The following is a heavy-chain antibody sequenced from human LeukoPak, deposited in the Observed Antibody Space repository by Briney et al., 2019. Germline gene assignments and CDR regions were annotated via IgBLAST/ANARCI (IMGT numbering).Heavy chain of an antibody. J-gene: IGHJ4*02. CDR2: ISGSSDNT. D-gene: IGHD6-6*01. CDR1: GFTFSSYA. V-gene: IGHV3-23*01. CDR3: AKWKYSNSGIDDY. Sequence: GGSLRLSCAASGFTFSSYAMSWVRQVPGKGLEWVSVISGSSDNTYYADSVKGRFTISRDNSKNMLYLQMNSLRAEDTAVYYCAKWKYSNSGIDDYWGQGTLVTVSS.